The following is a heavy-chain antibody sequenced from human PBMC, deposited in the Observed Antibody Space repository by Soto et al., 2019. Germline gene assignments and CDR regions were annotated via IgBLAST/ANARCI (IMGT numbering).Heavy chain of an antibody. CDR2: MYNTGST. Sequence: PSETLSLICTVSGGSIGGYYWSWIRQPPGKGLEWIGYMYNTGSTVYNPSFKSRVTISVDTSKNQFSLKLNSVTAADTAVYYCARDLWGYCGTDCYPLDVWGQGTTVTVS. CDR3: ARDLWGYCGTDCYPLDV. D-gene: IGHD2-21*02. J-gene: IGHJ6*02. CDR1: GGSIGGYY. V-gene: IGHV4-59*01.